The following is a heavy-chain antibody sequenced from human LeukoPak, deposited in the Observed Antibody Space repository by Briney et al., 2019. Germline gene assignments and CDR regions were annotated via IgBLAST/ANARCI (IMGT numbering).Heavy chain of an antibody. CDR3: AKDRLVITFGGVSDY. D-gene: IGHD3-16*01. Sequence: GGSLRLSCAASGFTFSSYAMSWVRQAPGKGLEWVSAISGSGGSTYYADSVKGRFTISRDNSKNTLYLQMNSLRAEDTAVYYCAKDRLVITFGGVSDYWGQGTLVTVSS. CDR1: GFTFSSYA. V-gene: IGHV3-23*01. J-gene: IGHJ4*02. CDR2: ISGSGGST.